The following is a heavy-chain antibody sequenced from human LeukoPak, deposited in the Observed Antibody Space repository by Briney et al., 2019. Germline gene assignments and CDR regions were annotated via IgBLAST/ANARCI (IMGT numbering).Heavy chain of an antibody. J-gene: IGHJ3*02. CDR3: ARAIGYDSSDSFDI. Sequence: SVKVSCKASGYTFTNYAMNWVRQPPGPGLEWMGWIIPSFGTANYAQKFQGRATITADKSTSTAYMELSSLISEDTAVYYCARAIGYDSSDSFDIWGQGTMVTVSS. CDR2: IIPSFGTA. CDR1: GYTFTNYA. D-gene: IGHD3-22*01. V-gene: IGHV1-69*06.